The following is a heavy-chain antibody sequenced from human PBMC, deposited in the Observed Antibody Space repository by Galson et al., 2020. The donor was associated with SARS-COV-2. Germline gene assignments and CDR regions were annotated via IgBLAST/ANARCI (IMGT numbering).Heavy chain of an antibody. CDR1: GFTFSSYG. Sequence: ASGFTFSSYGMHWVRQAPGKGLEWLAVISYDGSNKYYADSVKGRFTISRDNSKNTLYLQMNSLRVEDTAVYYCAKDWGYGSGNYYYYGMDVWGQGTTVTVSS. V-gene: IGHV3-30*18. D-gene: IGHD3-10*01. CDR3: AKDWGYGSGNYYYYGMDV. J-gene: IGHJ6*02. CDR2: ISYDGSNK.